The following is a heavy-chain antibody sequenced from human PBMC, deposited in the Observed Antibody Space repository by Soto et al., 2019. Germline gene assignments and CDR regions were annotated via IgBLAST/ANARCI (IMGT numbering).Heavy chain of an antibody. Sequence: KSSETLSLTCTVSGGSISSYYWSWIRQPAGKGLEWIGRIYTSGSTNYNPSLKSRVTMSVDTSKNQFSLKLSSVTAADTAVYYCARDSSSWPSGHYYYGMDVWGQGTTVTVSS. J-gene: IGHJ6*02. CDR1: GGSISSYY. CDR2: IYTSGST. V-gene: IGHV4-4*07. D-gene: IGHD6-13*01. CDR3: ARDSSSWPSGHYYYGMDV.